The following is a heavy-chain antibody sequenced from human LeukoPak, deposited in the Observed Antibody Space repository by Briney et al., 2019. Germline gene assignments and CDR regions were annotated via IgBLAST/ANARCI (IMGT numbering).Heavy chain of an antibody. J-gene: IGHJ3*02. D-gene: IGHD3-22*01. CDR2: INSDGSST. CDR3: ARATNYYDSSGYYYDI. CDR1: GFTFSSYW. Sequence: GGSLRLSCAASGFTFSSYWMHWVRQAPGKGLVWVSRINSDGSSTSYADSVRGRFTISRDNAKNTLYLQMNSLRAEDTAVYYCARATNYYDSSGYYYDIWGQGTMVTVSS. V-gene: IGHV3-74*01.